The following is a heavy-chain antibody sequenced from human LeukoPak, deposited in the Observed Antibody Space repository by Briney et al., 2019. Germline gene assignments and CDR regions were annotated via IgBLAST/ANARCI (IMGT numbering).Heavy chain of an antibody. CDR1: GDSISRYY. D-gene: IGHD4-11*01. V-gene: IGHV4-59*01. CDR2: ISDSGNM. CDR3: ARLMTTEIHDAFDI. J-gene: IGHJ3*02. Sequence: SETLSLTCTVSGDSISRYYWSWIRQPPGKGLEWIAYISDSGNMNKKPALESRVSISGDTSKNQLSLILSSVTAADTALYYCARLMTTEIHDAFDIWGQGTMVIVSS.